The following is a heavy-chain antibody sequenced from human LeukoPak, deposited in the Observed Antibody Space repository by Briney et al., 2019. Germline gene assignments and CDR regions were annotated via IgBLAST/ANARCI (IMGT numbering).Heavy chain of an antibody. CDR1: GYTFTSYD. V-gene: IGHV1-8*03. D-gene: IGHD3-3*01. CDR3: ARDQDFWSGYYIY. J-gene: IGHJ4*02. Sequence: GASVKVSCKASGYTFTSYDINWVRQATGQGLEWMGWMNPNSGNTGYAQKFQGRVTITRNTSISTAYMELSSLRSEDTAVYYCARDQDFWSGYYIYWGQGTLVTVSS. CDR2: MNPNSGNT.